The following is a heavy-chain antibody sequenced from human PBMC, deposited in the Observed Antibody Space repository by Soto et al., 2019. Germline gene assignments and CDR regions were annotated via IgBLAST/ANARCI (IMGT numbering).Heavy chain of an antibody. V-gene: IGHV3-33*06. CDR1: GFMFDSYG. Sequence: QVQFVESGGGVVQAGRSLRLSCAASGFMFDSYGLHWVRQTPGTGLEWVAVIGYDGSSECYADSVKGRFIVSRNNSKNTVYLQMNSLRAEDTAVYYCAKDGIGIDGSCFHAFESWGQGTLVAVSS. D-gene: IGHD1-1*01. J-gene: IGHJ4*02. CDR2: IGYDGSSE. CDR3: AKDGIGIDGSCFHAFES.